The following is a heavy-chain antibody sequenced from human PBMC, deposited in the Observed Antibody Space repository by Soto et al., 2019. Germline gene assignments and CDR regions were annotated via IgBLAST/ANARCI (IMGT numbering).Heavy chain of an antibody. Sequence: GESLKISCKGSGYSFTSYWISWVRQMPGKGLEWMGRIDPSDSYTNYSPSFQGHVTISADKSISTAYLQWSSLKASDTAMYYCARNLRRGYSHGPPPYYFDYWGQGTLVTVSS. CDR1: GYSFTSYW. CDR2: IDPSDSYT. V-gene: IGHV5-10-1*01. J-gene: IGHJ4*02. CDR3: ARNLRRGYSHGPPPYYFDY. D-gene: IGHD5-18*01.